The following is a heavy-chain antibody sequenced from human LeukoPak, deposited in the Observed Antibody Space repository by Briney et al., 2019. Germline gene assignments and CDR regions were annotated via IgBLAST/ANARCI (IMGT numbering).Heavy chain of an antibody. J-gene: IGHJ5*02. CDR2: INHSGST. V-gene: IGHV4-4*02. D-gene: IGHD3-10*01. CDR1: GGSISSSNW. Sequence: PSGTLSLTCAVSGGSISSSNWWSWVRQPPGKGLEWIGEINHSGSTNYNPSLKSRVTISVDTSKNQFSLKLSSVTAADTAVYYCAPLWFGELSVPPRAAWGQGTLVTVSS. CDR3: APLWFGELSVPPRAA.